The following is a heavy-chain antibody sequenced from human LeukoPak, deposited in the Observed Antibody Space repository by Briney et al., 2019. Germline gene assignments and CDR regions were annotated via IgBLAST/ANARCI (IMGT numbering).Heavy chain of an antibody. CDR2: SSGDCEWK. CDR1: GINFNTYA. V-gene: IGHV3-43*02. D-gene: IGHD5-12*01. CDR3: AKDRGYEVVLDP. Sequence: PGGSLRLSCAASGINFNTYAMHWVRQAPGKGLEWVSLSSGDCEWKSYAGSVKGRLIISRDNDKNSLYLQMNSLRIEDSALCYCAKDRGYEVVLDPRGRGALVAVSS. J-gene: IGHJ5*02.